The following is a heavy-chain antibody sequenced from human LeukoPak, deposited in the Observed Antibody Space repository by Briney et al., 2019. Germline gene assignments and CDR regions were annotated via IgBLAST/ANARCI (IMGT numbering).Heavy chain of an antibody. CDR2: IYYSGST. D-gene: IGHD2-2*02. J-gene: IGHJ4*02. Sequence: SETLSLTCTVSGGSISSYYWSWIRQPPGKGLEWIGYIYYSGSTNYNPSLKSRVTISVDTSKNQFSLKLSSVTAADTAVYYCARIPYCSSTSCHTIDYWGQGTLVTVSS. V-gene: IGHV4-59*01. CDR3: ARIPYCSSTSCHTIDY. CDR1: GGSISSYY.